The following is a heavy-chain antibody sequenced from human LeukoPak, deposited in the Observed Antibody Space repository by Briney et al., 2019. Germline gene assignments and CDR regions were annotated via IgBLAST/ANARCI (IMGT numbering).Heavy chain of an antibody. CDR3: ARPPDFYYGSGSYYGY. CDR1: GYTFTGYY. Sequence: GASVKVSCKASGYTFTGYYIHWVRQAPGQGLEWMGWINPHSGGTNYAQKFQGGVTMTRDTSITTAYMELSSLRSDDTAVYYCARPPDFYYGSGSYYGYWGQGTLVTVSS. J-gene: IGHJ4*02. CDR2: INPHSGGT. D-gene: IGHD3-10*01. V-gene: IGHV1-2*02.